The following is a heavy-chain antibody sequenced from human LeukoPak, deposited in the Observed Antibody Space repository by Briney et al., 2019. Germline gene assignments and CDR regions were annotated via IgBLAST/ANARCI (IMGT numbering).Heavy chain of an antibody. J-gene: IGHJ4*02. CDR3: ARENGYCSGANCYSYFDS. D-gene: IGHD2-15*01. CDR2: IKKTGSET. Sequence: GGSLRLSCAASGFTVSNNYMSWVRQAPGKGLEWVAYIKKTGSETYYMDSVEGRFTITRDNSRDSVFLHMYGLRAEDTAVYFCARENGYCSGANCYSYFDSWGQGTLVTVSS. V-gene: IGHV3-7*01. CDR1: GFTVSNNY.